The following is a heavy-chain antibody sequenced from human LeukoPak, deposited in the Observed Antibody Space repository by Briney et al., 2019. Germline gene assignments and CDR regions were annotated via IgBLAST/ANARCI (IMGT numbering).Heavy chain of an antibody. Sequence: PSQTLSLTCTVSGGSISSGDHYWSWIRQPPGKGLEYIVYIYYSGRTYYNPSLKSRVTIPVDTSKNQFSLKLRSVTAPDTAVYYCARGVPAATLDYWGQGTLVTVSS. J-gene: IGHJ4*02. CDR3: ARGVPAATLDY. V-gene: IGHV4-30-4*08. CDR2: IYYSGRT. CDR1: GGSISSGDHY. D-gene: IGHD2-15*01.